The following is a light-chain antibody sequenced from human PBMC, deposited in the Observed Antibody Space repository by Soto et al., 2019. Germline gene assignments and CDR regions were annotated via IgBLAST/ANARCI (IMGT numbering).Light chain of an antibody. CDR1: GSDVGGYNY. Sequence: QSELSQLAYVSGSHGHSIPISCTETGSDVGGYNYVSWYQQHPGKAPKLMIYDVRNRPSGVSNRFSGSKSGNTASLTISGLQAEDEADYYCSSYSSSSTLFGTGTKVTVL. J-gene: IGLJ1*01. CDR2: DVR. V-gene: IGLV2-14*01. CDR3: SSYSSSSTL.